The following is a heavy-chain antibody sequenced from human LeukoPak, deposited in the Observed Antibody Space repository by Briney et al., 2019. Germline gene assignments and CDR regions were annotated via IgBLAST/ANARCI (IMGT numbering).Heavy chain of an antibody. Sequence: GSLRLSCAASGFTFSSYWMSWVRQAPGKGLEWVANIKQDGSEKYYVDSVKGRFTISRDNAKNSLYLQMNSLRAEDTAVYYCARDGGYYGSGSWYYFDYWGQGTLVTVSS. CDR1: GFTFSSYW. J-gene: IGHJ4*02. CDR3: ARDGGYYGSGSWYYFDY. D-gene: IGHD3-10*01. CDR2: IKQDGSEK. V-gene: IGHV3-7*01.